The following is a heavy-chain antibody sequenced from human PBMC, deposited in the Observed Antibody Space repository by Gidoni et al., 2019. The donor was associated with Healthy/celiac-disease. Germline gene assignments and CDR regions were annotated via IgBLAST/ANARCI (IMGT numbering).Heavy chain of an antibody. CDR1: GFTVDDYA. CDR3: AKDSPHIVLMGGDPFSIWGLDY. Sequence: EVQLVESGGGLVQPGRSLRLSCAASGFTVDDYAMHWVRQAPGKGLEWVSGISWNSGSIGYADSVKGRFTISRDNAKNSLYLQMNSLRAEDTALYYCAKDSPHIVLMGGDPFSIWGLDYWGQGTLVTVSS. J-gene: IGHJ4*02. V-gene: IGHV3-9*01. D-gene: IGHD2-8*01. CDR2: ISWNSGSI.